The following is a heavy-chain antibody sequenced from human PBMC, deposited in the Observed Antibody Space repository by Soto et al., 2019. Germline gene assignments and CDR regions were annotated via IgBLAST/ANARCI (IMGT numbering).Heavy chain of an antibody. CDR1: WFTHIDNY. D-gene: IGHD2-8*01. Sequence: SLRLSCAASWFTHIDNYMDFVRQAPGKGPDWFAPSRNKDHSYSTEYPVSVKVRLTISRDDSQNSLYLLMTSMNAEDTAVYYWVRGQWSFDYWGQGTVVTVSS. V-gene: IGHV3-72*01. CDR3: VRGQWSFDY. J-gene: IGHJ4*02. CDR2: SRNKDHSYST.